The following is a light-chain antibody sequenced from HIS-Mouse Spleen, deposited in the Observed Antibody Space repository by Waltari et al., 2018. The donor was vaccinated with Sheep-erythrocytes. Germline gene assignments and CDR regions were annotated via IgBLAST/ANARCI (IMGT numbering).Light chain of an antibody. Sequence: SPSSPPGQRVTISCSGSSSNIGSNTVNWYQQLPGTAPKLLIYSNNQRPTGVPDRFSGSKSGTSAPLAISGLQSEDEADYYCAAWDDSLNGPVFGGGTKLTVL. J-gene: IGLJ3*02. CDR1: SSNIGSNT. CDR2: SNN. CDR3: AAWDDSLNGPV. V-gene: IGLV1-44*01.